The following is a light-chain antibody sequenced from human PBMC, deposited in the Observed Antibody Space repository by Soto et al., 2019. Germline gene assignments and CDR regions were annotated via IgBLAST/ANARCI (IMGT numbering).Light chain of an antibody. CDR1: QGINYY. Sequence: IQMTQSPSSLSASVGDRVTITSRARQGINYYLAWYQQKPGKVHKLLIYDASTLHSGVPSRFSASGSGTDFTLNISSLQPEDIATYYCQKYKSAPLTFGGGTKVEIK. V-gene: IGKV1-27*01. CDR2: DAS. J-gene: IGKJ4*01. CDR3: QKYKSAPLT.